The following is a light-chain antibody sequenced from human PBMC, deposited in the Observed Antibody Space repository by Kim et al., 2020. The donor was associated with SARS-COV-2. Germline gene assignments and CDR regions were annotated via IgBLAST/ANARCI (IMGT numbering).Light chain of an antibody. Sequence: EIVLTQSPATLSLSPGERATLSCRASQSVSSYLAWYQQKPGQAPRLLIYAASARATGIPARFSGSGSGTDFTLTISSLEPEDFAVYYCKQRSIWPLTFGGGTKVDIK. J-gene: IGKJ4*01. V-gene: IGKV3-11*01. CDR1: QSVSSY. CDR2: AAS. CDR3: KQRSIWPLT.